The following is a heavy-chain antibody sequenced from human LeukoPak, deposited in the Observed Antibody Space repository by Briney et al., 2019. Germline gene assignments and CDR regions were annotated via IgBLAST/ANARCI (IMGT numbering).Heavy chain of an antibody. Sequence: GASVKVSCKASGYTFTSYYMHWVRQAPGQGLEWMGIINPSGGSTIYAQKFQGRVTMTEDTSTDTAYMELSSLRSEDTAVYYCATEILVGTVTRGRLSPGFDPWGQGTLVTVSS. J-gene: IGHJ5*02. CDR1: GYTFTSYY. D-gene: IGHD4-17*01. CDR2: INPSGGST. V-gene: IGHV1-46*01. CDR3: ATEILVGTVTRGRLSPGFDP.